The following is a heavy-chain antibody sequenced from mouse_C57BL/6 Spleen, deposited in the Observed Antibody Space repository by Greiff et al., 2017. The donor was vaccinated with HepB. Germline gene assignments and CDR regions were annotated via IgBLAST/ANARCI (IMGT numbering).Heavy chain of an antibody. Sequence: EVKLVESGGGLVKPGGSLKLSCAASGFTFSDYGMHWVRQAPEKGLEWVAYISSGSSTIYYADTVKGRFTISRDNAKNTLFLQMTSLRSEDTAMYYCARPGYSNYWAWFAYWGQGTLVTVSA. J-gene: IGHJ3*01. CDR2: ISSGSSTI. CDR1: GFTFSDYG. D-gene: IGHD2-5*01. V-gene: IGHV5-17*01. CDR3: ARPGYSNYWAWFAY.